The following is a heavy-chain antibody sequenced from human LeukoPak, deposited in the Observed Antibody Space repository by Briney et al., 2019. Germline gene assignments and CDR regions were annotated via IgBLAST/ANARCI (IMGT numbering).Heavy chain of an antibody. CDR1: GFTFSSYE. J-gene: IGHJ5*02. CDR3: ASYHDYIGWYDP. V-gene: IGHV3-48*03. D-gene: IGHD5-12*01. Sequence: GGTLRLSCAASGFTFSSYEMNWVRQAPGKGLEWVSYISSSGSTIYYADSVKGRFTISRDNAKNSLYLQMNSLRAEDTAVYYCASYHDYIGWYDPCGQGTLVTVSS. CDR2: ISSSGSTI.